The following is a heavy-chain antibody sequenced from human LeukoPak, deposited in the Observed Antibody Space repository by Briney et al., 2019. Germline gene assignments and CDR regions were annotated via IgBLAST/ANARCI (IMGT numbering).Heavy chain of an antibody. J-gene: IGHJ4*02. Sequence: GGSLRLSCAASGFTFSSYAMHWVRQDPGKGLEWVAVISYDGSNKYYADSVKGRFTISRDNSKNTLYLQMDSLRAEDTAVYYCAKDLGSSGWYIDYWGQGTLVTVSS. V-gene: IGHV3-30-3*01. CDR2: ISYDGSNK. CDR1: GFTFSSYA. D-gene: IGHD6-19*01. CDR3: AKDLGSSGWYIDY.